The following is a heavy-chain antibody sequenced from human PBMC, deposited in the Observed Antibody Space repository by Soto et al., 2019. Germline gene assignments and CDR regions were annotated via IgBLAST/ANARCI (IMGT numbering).Heavy chain of an antibody. CDR3: AKVSRPSRISTPDFDY. V-gene: IGHV3-30*18. J-gene: IGHJ4*02. CDR2: ISYDGSNK. CDR1: GFTFSSYG. Sequence: GGSLRLSCAASGFTFSSYGMHWVRQAPGKGLEWVAVISYDGSNKYYADSVKGRFTISRDNSKNTLYLQMNSLRAEDTAVYYCAKVSRPSRISTPDFDYWGQGT.